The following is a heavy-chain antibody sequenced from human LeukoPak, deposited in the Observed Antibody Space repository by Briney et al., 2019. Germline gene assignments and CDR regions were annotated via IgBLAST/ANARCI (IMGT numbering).Heavy chain of an antibody. V-gene: IGHV3-13*01. J-gene: IGHJ5*02. CDR3: VRGDVGFDP. CDR1: GFTFSTYD. D-gene: IGHD2-21*01. CDR2: IGKAGET. Sequence: PGGSLRLSCTASGFTFSTYDMHWVRHPTGEGLEWVAGIGKAGETYYLGSVKGRFTISRENTKNSLYLQMNSLRVGDTALYYCVRGDVGFDPWGQGTLVTVSS.